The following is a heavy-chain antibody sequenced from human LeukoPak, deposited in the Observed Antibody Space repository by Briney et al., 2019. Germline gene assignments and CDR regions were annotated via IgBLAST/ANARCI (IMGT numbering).Heavy chain of an antibody. J-gene: IGHJ4*02. CDR2: ISGSGGST. V-gene: IGHV3-23*01. CDR1: GFTFSSYA. Sequence: GGSLRLSCAASGFTFSSYAMSWVRQAPGKGLEWVPAISGSGGSTYYADSVKGRFTISRDNSKNTLYLQMNSLRAEDTAVYYCAKEAPGAYLTRTKDPYYFDYWGQGTLVTVSS. D-gene: IGHD1-14*01. CDR3: AKEAPGAYLTRTKDPYYFDY.